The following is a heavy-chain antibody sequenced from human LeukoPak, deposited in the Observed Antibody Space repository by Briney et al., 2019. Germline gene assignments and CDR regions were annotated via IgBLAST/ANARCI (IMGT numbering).Heavy chain of an antibody. V-gene: IGHV3-23*01. CDR1: GFTVSSYA. CDR2: ISGSGGST. D-gene: IGHD5-18*01. Sequence: GGSLRLSCAASGFTVSSYAMSWVRQAPGKGMEWVSAISGSGGSTYYADSVKGRFTISRDNSKNTLYLQMNSLRAEDTAVYYCAKDRETRGYSYEYYFDYWGQGTLVTVSS. J-gene: IGHJ4*02. CDR3: AKDRETRGYSYEYYFDY.